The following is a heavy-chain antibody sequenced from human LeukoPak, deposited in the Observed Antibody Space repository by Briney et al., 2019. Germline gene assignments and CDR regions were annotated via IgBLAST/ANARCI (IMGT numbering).Heavy chain of an antibody. D-gene: IGHD3-3*01. CDR2: INHSGST. CDR1: GGSFSGYY. CDR3: ARSTYYDFWREGIFDY. V-gene: IGHV4-34*01. Sequence: SETLSLTCAVYGGSFSGYYWSWIRQPPGKGLEWIGEINHSGSTNYNPSLKSRVTISVDTSKNQFSLKLSSVTAADTAVYYCARSTYYDFWREGIFDYWGQGTLVTASS. J-gene: IGHJ4*02.